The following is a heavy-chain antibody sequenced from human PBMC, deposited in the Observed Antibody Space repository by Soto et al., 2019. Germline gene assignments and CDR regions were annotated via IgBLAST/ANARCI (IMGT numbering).Heavy chain of an antibody. CDR2: VYNSGST. J-gene: IGHJ4*02. CDR3: ATASSSGSSGELDY. V-gene: IGHV4-59*01. D-gene: IGHD3-22*01. Sequence: ASETLSLTCTVSGGSISSFYWSWIRQPPGKGLEWIGYVYNSGSTDYNPSLLSRVTISIDTSKNQFSLRLTSVTAADTAVYYCATASSSGSSGELDYWGQGTLVTSPQ. CDR1: GGSISSFY.